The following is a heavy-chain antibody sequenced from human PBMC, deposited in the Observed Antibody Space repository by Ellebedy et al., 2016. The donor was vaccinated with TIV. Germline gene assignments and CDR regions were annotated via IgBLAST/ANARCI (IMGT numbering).Heavy chain of an antibody. J-gene: IGHJ4*02. D-gene: IGHD5-24*01. CDR1: GYTFTSYY. CDR2: INPSGGST. V-gene: IGHV1-46*01. Sequence: ASVKVSXXASGYTFTSYYMHWVRQAPGQGLEWMGIINPSGGSTSYAQKFQGRVTMTRDTSTSTVYMELSSLRSEDTAVYYCARDEEMATITGPGFDYWGQGTLVTVSS. CDR3: ARDEEMATITGPGFDY.